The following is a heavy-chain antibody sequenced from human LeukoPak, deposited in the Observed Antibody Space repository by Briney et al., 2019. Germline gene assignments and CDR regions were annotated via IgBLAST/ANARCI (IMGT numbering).Heavy chain of an antibody. J-gene: IGHJ4*02. CDR3: AKGEMATSN. CDR1: GFNFDIFA. Sequence: GGSLRLSCVASGFNFDIFAMSWVRQSPGGGLEWVASLGRSGGSKNYADSVKGRFTISRDNSKNTLFLQMNGLRVEDSAIYYCAKGEMATSNWGQGTLVTVSS. CDR2: LGRSGGSK. V-gene: IGHV3-23*01. D-gene: IGHD3-16*01.